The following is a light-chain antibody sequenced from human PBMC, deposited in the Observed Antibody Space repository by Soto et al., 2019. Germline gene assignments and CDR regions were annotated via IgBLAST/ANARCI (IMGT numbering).Light chain of an antibody. CDR1: QGIVRS. V-gene: IGKV1-12*01. CDR2: TAS. J-gene: IGKJ4*01. Sequence: DIQMTQSPSSVSASVGDRVTITCRASQGIVRSLAWYQQKPGKAPKLLIYTASNLHSGVPSRFSGSGSGTDFTLTISSLQPEDFATDFCQQANSFPLTFGGGTKVEIK. CDR3: QQANSFPLT.